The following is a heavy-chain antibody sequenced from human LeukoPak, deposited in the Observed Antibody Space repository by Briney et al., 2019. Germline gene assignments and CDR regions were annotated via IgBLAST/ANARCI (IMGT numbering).Heavy chain of an antibody. CDR1: GFTVTSNY. J-gene: IGHJ4*02. CDR3: AITLYDSSGYYRDC. Sequence: GGSVRLSCAASGFTVTSNYMTWVRQAPGKGLEWVSVIYSGGSTYYADSVKGRFTISKDNSKNTLYLQMNSLRAEDAAVYYCAITLYDSSGYYRDCWGQGTPVTVPS. CDR2: IYSGGST. V-gene: IGHV3-66*01. D-gene: IGHD3-22*01.